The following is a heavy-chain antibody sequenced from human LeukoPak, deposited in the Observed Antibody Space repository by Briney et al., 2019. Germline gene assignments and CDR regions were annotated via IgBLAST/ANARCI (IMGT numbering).Heavy chain of an antibody. D-gene: IGHD6-19*01. Sequence: QPGGSLILSSAASGFTFSSFAMTGVRQAPGKGLEWVSVINTGGGTTYYADSVKGRFTISRDNSKNTLYLQMNSLRAEDTAVYYCAKGSGWYVWGQGTLVTVSS. CDR1: GFTFSSFA. V-gene: IGHV3-23*01. CDR2: INTGGGTT. CDR3: AKGSGWYV. J-gene: IGHJ4*02.